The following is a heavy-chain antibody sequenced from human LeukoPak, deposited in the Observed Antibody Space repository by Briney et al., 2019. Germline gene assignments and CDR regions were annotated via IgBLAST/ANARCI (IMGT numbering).Heavy chain of an antibody. Sequence: PGGSLRLSCAASGFTFSSYAMHWVRQAPGKGLEWVAVISYDGSNKYYADSVKGRFTISRDNSKNTLYLQMNSLRAEDTAVYYCTTMLVVAATDEIYYYYGMDVWGKGTTVTVSS. J-gene: IGHJ6*04. V-gene: IGHV3-30*04. D-gene: IGHD2-15*01. CDR3: TTMLVVAATDEIYYYYGMDV. CDR2: ISYDGSNK. CDR1: GFTFSSYA.